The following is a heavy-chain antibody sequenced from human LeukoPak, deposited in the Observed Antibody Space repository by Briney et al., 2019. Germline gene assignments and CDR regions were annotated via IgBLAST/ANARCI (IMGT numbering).Heavy chain of an antibody. CDR3: TRHVSADYGDYVGYYYYYMDV. CDR1: GFTFSGSA. CDR2: IRSKANSYAT. J-gene: IGHJ6*03. D-gene: IGHD4-17*01. Sequence: GGSLRLSCAASGFTFSGSAMHWVRQASGKGLEWVGRIRSKANSYATAYAASVKGRFTISRDDSKNTAYLQTNSLKTEDTAVYYCTRHVSADYGDYVGYYYYYMDVWSKGTTVTVSS. V-gene: IGHV3-73*01.